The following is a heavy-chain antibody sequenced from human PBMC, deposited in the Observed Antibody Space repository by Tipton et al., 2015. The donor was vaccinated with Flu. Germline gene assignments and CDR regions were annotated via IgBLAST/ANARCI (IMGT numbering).Heavy chain of an antibody. Sequence: SLRLSCAASGFTFSDYYMSWVRQAPGKGLEWLSYISGSGTNIYYADSVKGRFTTSRGNAKNSLYLQMNSLRAEDTAVYYCARVPERNYVDRLDYWGQGTLVTVS. J-gene: IGHJ4*02. CDR3: ARVPERNYVDRLDY. V-gene: IGHV3-11*01. D-gene: IGHD4-11*01. CDR2: ISGSGTNI. CDR1: GFTFSDYY.